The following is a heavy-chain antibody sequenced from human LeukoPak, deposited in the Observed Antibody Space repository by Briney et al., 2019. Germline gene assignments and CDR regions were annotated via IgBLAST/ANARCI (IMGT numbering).Heavy chain of an antibody. CDR2: IIPIFGTA. CDR3: ARVLRYFDWSGWFDP. Sequence: GASVTVSCKASGGTFSSYAISWVRQAPGQGLEWMGGIIPIFGTANYAQKFQGRVTITADKSTSTAYMELSSLRSEDTAVYYCARVLRYFDWSGWFDPWGQGTLVTVSS. V-gene: IGHV1-69*06. J-gene: IGHJ5*02. CDR1: GGTFSSYA. D-gene: IGHD3-9*01.